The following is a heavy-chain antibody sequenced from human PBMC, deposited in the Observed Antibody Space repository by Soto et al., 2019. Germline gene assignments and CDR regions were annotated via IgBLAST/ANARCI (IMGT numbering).Heavy chain of an antibody. D-gene: IGHD2-15*01. CDR3: ARYGREDSPGLYSWFAP. CDR1: GVSMSGDY. V-gene: IGHV4-4*09. Sequence: SETLSLTCTVSGVSMSGDYWSLIRKTPGRRLEWIGYTHSGGTTNYNASLKSRVTISLDTSKNQMSLTVNSVTAADTAVYYCARYGREDSPGLYSWFAPWGQGTLVTVSS. CDR2: THSGGTT. J-gene: IGHJ5*02.